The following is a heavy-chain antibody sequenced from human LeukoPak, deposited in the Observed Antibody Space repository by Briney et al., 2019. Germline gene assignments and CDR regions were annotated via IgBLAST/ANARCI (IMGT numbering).Heavy chain of an antibody. CDR1: GGSISSYY. CDR2: IYYSGST. V-gene: IGHV4-59*01. J-gene: IGHJ4*02. CDR3: ARGRVLGGGGLRYFDWDFFVYYFDY. D-gene: IGHD3-9*01. Sequence: SETLSLTCTVSGGSISSYYWSWIRQPPGKGLEWIGYIYYSGSTNYNPSLKSRVTISVDTSKNQFSLKLSSVTAADTAVYYCARGRVLGGGGLRYFDWDFFVYYFDYWGQGTLVTVSS.